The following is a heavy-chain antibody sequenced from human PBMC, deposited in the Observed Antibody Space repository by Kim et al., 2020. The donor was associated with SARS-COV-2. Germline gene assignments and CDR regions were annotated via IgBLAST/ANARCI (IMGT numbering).Heavy chain of an antibody. V-gene: IGHV4-59*01. Sequence: SETLSLTCTVSGGSINSFYWSWVRQPPGKGLEWVAFLSYDGNTNYNPSLKSRVTISRDTSKNQFSLRVTSVSAADTAVYFCARTAPRRSSTAYYFYGLDVWGQGATVIVSS. D-gene: IGHD2-2*01. CDR1: GGSINSFY. J-gene: IGHJ6*02. CDR3: ARTAPRRSSTAYYFYGLDV. CDR2: LSYDGNT.